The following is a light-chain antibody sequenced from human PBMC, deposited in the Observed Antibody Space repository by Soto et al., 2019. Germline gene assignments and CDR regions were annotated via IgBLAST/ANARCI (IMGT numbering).Light chain of an antibody. CDR3: AAWDDSLNAVV. J-gene: IGLJ2*01. Sequence: QSVLTQPPSASGTPGQRVTISCSGSSSNIGSNTVNWYQQLPGTAPKLLIYSNNQRPSGVPDRFSGSKSGTSASLAISGLPSEYEADYYCAAWDDSLNAVVFVGGTKLTVL. CDR2: SNN. CDR1: SSNIGSNT. V-gene: IGLV1-44*01.